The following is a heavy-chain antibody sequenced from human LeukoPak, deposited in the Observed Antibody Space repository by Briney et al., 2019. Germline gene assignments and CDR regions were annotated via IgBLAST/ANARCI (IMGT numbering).Heavy chain of an antibody. CDR2: ISYDGNHK. Sequence: GGSLRLSCAASGFTFSHYAMHWVRQAPGKGLEGVAVISYDGNHKYYADSVKGRFTISRDNSKNTLYVQMNSLRAEDTAVYYCARARNGTLKYWGQGTLVTVCS. J-gene: IGHJ4*02. V-gene: IGHV3-30*01. CDR1: GFTFSHYA. D-gene: IGHD1-26*01. CDR3: ARARNGTLKY.